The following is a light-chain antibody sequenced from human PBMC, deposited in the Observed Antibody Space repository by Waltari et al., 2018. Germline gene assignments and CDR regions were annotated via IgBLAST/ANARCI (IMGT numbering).Light chain of an antibody. CDR1: SSDVGGYNY. V-gene: IGLV2-14*01. J-gene: IGLJ3*02. CDR3: SSYTSSSTWV. Sequence: QSALTQPASVSGSPGQSITISCTGTSSDVGGYNYVSWYQQPPGKAPKLMIYDVNKRPSGISNRFSGSKSGNTASLTISGLQAEDEADYYCSSYTSSSTWVFGGGTKLTVL. CDR2: DVN.